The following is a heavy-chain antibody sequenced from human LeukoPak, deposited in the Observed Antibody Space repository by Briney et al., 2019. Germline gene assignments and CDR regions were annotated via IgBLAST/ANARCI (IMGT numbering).Heavy chain of an antibody. Sequence: PGGCLRLSCAASGFTFSSYGMHWVRQAPGKGLEWVANIKQDGSEKYYVDSVKGRFTISRDNAKNSLYLQMDTLRAEDTAVYYCARDWSSGHEYSGCVDYWGQGTLVTVSS. CDR2: IKQDGSEK. J-gene: IGHJ4*02. CDR1: GFTFSSYG. V-gene: IGHV3-7*01. D-gene: IGHD5-12*01. CDR3: ARDWSSGHEYSGCVDY.